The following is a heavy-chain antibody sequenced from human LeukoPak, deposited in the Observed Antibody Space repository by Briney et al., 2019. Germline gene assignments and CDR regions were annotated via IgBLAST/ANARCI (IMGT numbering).Heavy chain of an antibody. CDR2: IYYSGST. CDR1: GGSISSGDYY. Sequence: SETLSLTCTVSGGSISSGDYYWSWIRQPPGKGLEWIGYIYYSGSTYYNPSLKSRVTISVDTSKNQFSLKLSPVTAADTAVYYCARAPIVGANNWFDPWGQGTLVTVSS. J-gene: IGHJ5*02. D-gene: IGHD1-26*01. V-gene: IGHV4-30-4*08. CDR3: ARAPIVGANNWFDP.